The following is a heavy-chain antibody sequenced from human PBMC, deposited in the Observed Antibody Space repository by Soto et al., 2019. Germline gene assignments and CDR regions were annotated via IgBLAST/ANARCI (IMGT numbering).Heavy chain of an antibody. CDR1: GGSFSDYH. V-gene: IGHV4-34*01. CDR2: INHSGSI. D-gene: IGHD3-10*01. Sequence: QVQLQQWGAGLLKPSETLSLTCAVYGGSFSDYHWSWIRQPPGKGLEWIGEINHSGSINSNPSLKSRVTISGYTTRNQFSLNLSSVTAADTSVYYCVTFGGATNVIRGSPRDSWGQGTLVTVSS. J-gene: IGHJ4*02. CDR3: VTFGGATNVIRGSPRDS.